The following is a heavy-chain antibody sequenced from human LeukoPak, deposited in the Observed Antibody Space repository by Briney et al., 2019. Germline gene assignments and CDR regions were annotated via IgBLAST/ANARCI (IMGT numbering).Heavy chain of an antibody. Sequence: SETLSLTCTVSGGSISSSSYYWGWIRQPPGKGLEWIGSIYYSGSTYYNPSLKSRVTISVDTSKNQFSLKLSSVTAAGTAVYYCARCRYSSGHHLGYYFDYWGQGTLVTVSS. D-gene: IGHD6-19*01. V-gene: IGHV4-39*01. CDR2: IYYSGST. J-gene: IGHJ4*02. CDR3: ARCRYSSGHHLGYYFDY. CDR1: GGSISSSSYY.